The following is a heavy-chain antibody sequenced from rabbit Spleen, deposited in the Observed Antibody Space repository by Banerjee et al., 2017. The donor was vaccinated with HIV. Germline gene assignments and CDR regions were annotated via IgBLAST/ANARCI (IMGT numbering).Heavy chain of an antibody. V-gene: IGHV1S40*01. J-gene: IGHJ4*01. Sequence: QSLEESGGDLVKPGASLTLTCTASGFSFISGYWIWWVRQAPGKGLELIACIYTDTDTTYYTSWAKGRFTISKTSSTTVTLQMTSLTAADTATYFCARDGSGGISTYFNLWGQGTLVTVS. CDR3: ARDGSGGISTYFNL. D-gene: IGHD1-1*01. CDR1: GFSFISGYW. CDR2: IYTDTDTT.